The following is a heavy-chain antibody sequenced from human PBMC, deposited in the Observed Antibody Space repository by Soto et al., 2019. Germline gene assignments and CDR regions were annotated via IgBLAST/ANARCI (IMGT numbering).Heavy chain of an antibody. Sequence: PGGSLRLSCAASGFTFSSYSMNWVRQAPGKGLEWVSSISSSSSYIYYADSVKGRFTISRDNAKNSLYLQMNSLRAEDTAVYYCAKSIAAAGNLNWFDPWGQGTLVTVSS. V-gene: IGHV3-21*01. D-gene: IGHD6-13*01. J-gene: IGHJ5*02. CDR2: ISSSSSYI. CDR3: AKSIAAAGNLNWFDP. CDR1: GFTFSSYS.